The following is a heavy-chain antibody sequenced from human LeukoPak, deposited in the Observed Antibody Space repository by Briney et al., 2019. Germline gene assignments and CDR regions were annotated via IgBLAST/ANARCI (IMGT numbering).Heavy chain of an antibody. V-gene: IGHV3-53*01. J-gene: IGHJ5*02. D-gene: IGHD4-17*01. Sequence: GGTLRLSCAASGFTGSNNYMSWVRQAPGKGLEWVSAIHSSGGTYYADSVKGRFTISRDTSKNTLYLQINSLRVEDTAVYYCIVFGDSNHWGQGTLVTVSS. CDR3: IVFGDSNH. CDR2: IHSSGGT. CDR1: GFTGSNNY.